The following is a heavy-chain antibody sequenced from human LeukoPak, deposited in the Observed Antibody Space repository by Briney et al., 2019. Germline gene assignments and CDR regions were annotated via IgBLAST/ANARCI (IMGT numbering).Heavy chain of an antibody. CDR3: ARVPMVRFYFDY. CDR1: GFXVSSNY. J-gene: IGHJ4*02. CDR2: IYSGGST. V-gene: IGHV3-53*01. Sequence: GGSLRLSCAASGFXVSSNYISWVRQAPGKGLEWVSVIYSGGSTYYADSVKGRFTISRDNSKNTLYLQMNSLRAEDTAVYYCARVPMVRFYFDYWGQGTLVTVSS. D-gene: IGHD3-10*01.